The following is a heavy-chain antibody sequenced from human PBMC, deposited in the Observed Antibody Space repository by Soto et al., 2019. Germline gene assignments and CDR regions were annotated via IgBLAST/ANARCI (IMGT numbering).Heavy chain of an antibody. D-gene: IGHD3-3*01. J-gene: IGHJ4*02. CDR3: ARGGVSTRTFDY. CDR2: IYPSDSDT. Sequence: GESLKMSCKGSVSGFTSDWNGWVREMPGKGLELMGIIYPSDSDTRYRPSFQGQVTISADKSISSAYLQWSSLRASDTVMYYCARGGVSTRTFDYWGQGTPVTVSS. CDR1: VSGFTSDW. V-gene: IGHV5-51*01.